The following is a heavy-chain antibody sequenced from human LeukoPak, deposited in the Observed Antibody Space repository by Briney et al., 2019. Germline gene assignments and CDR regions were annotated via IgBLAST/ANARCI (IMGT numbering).Heavy chain of an antibody. V-gene: IGHV3-23*01. CDR1: GFAFSSYA. D-gene: IGHD6-19*01. Sequence: GGSLRLSCAASGFAFSSYAMSWVRQAPGKGLEWVSGISGSGTNTYYADSVKGRFTISRDNAKNTLYLQMSSLRVEDTAVHYCALDRVRPAGMDDYLGEGTHATVS. CDR3: ALDRVRPAGMDDY. CDR2: ISGSGTNT. J-gene: IGHJ4*02.